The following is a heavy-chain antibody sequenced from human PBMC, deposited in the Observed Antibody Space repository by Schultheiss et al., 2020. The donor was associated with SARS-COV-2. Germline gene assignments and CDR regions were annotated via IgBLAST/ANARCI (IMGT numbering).Heavy chain of an antibody. CDR2: INHSGST. J-gene: IGHJ3*02. D-gene: IGHD3-10*01. Sequence: SETLSLTCAVYGGSFSGYYWSWIRQPPGKGLEWIGEINHSGSTNYNPSLKSRVTISVDTSKNQFSLKLSSVTAADTAVYYCARGLGVRPRYRDDAFDIWGQGTTVTVSS. CDR1: GGSFSGYY. CDR3: ARGLGVRPRYRDDAFDI. V-gene: IGHV4-34*01.